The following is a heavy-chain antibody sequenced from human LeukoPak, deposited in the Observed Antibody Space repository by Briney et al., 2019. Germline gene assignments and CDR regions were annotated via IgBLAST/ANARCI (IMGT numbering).Heavy chain of an antibody. V-gene: IGHV4-31*03. J-gene: IGHJ2*01. CDR3: ARVPLITGDGTLPPYWYFDL. Sequence: PSETLSLTCTVSGGSISSGGYYWSWIRQHPGKGLEWIGYIYYSGSTYYNPSLKSRVTISVDTSKNQFSLKLSSVTAADTAVYYCARVPLITGDGTLPPYWYFDLWGRGTLVTVSS. CDR2: IYYSGST. CDR1: GGSISSGGYY. D-gene: IGHD7-27*01.